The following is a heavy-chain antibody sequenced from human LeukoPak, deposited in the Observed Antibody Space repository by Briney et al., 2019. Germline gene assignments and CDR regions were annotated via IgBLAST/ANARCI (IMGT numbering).Heavy chain of an antibody. CDR2: IDWDDDK. CDR3: ARISTVVGGFDY. D-gene: IGHD4-23*01. Sequence: ESGPTLVNPTQTLTLTCTLSGFSLSTSGMCVSWIRQPPGKALEWLARIDWDDDKFYSTSLRTRLTISKDTSKNQVVLTMTNMDPVDTATYYCARISTVVGGFDYWGQGTLVTVSS. CDR1: GFSLSTSGMC. V-gene: IGHV2-70*17. J-gene: IGHJ4*02.